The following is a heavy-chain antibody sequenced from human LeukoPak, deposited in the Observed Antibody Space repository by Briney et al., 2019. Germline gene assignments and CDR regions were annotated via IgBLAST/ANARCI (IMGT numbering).Heavy chain of an antibody. D-gene: IGHD5-24*01. CDR3: ASMGDGYSTGGFYYYCGLDV. CDR2: IYYGGST. Sequence: SETLSLTCTVSGGSISSYYWSWIRQPPGKGLEWIGHIYYGGSTNYNPSLKSRVTISVDTSKNQFSLKLTSLTAADTAVYYCASMGDGYSTGGFYYYCGLDVWGRGTRVMVSS. CDR1: GGSISSYY. V-gene: IGHV4-59*01. J-gene: IGHJ6*02.